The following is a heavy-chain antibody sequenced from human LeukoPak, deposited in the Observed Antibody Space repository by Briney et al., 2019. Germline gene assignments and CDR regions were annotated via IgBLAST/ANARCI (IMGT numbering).Heavy chain of an antibody. CDR3: ARVYGYYYYGMDV. CDR1: GGTFSSYA. Sequence: ASVKVSCKASGGTFSSYAISWVRQAPEQGLEWMGGIIPIFGTANYAQKFQGRVTITADESTSTAYMELSSLRSEDTAVYYCARVYGYYYYGMDVWGQGTTVTVSS. J-gene: IGHJ6*02. CDR2: IIPIFGTA. D-gene: IGHD4-17*01. V-gene: IGHV1-69*13.